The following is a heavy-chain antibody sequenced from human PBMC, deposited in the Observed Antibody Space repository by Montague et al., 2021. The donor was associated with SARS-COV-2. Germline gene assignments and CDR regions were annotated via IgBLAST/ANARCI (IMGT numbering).Heavy chain of an antibody. CDR3: ARDDIVLQGVTKGMDV. J-gene: IGHJ6*02. CDR2: MYYSGST. Sequence: SETLSLICTVSGGSISSSNYYWGRIRQPPGKGLEWIGNMYYSGSTYYNPSLKSRVTISIDTSKNQLSLKLNSVTAADTAVYYCARDDIVLQGVTKGMDVWGQGTTVTVSS. V-gene: IGHV4-39*07. CDR1: GGSISSSNYY. D-gene: IGHD3-10*01.